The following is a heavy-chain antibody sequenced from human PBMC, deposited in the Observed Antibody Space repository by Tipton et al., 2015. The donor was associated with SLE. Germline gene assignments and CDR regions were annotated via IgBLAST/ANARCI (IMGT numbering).Heavy chain of an antibody. V-gene: IGHV3-15*01. CDR3: VHGSSGYFTFHY. J-gene: IGHJ4*02. CDR2: IKSRRSGGTT. D-gene: IGHD3-22*01. Sequence: SLRLSCAASGFTFSSYGMHWVRQAPGKGLEWVGRIKSRRSGGTTDYAAPVKGRFILSRDDSKSMINQQMTGLKTEDTGIYYCVHGSSGYFTFHYWGQGAPVTVSP. CDR1: GFTFSSYG.